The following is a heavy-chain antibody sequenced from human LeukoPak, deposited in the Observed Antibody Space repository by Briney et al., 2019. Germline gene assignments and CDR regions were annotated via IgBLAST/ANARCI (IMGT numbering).Heavy chain of an antibody. D-gene: IGHD3-10*01. CDR3: TRGREGNYGLFDS. J-gene: IGHJ4*02. V-gene: IGHV3-74*01. Sequence: GGSLRLSCAASGFSFNSYWMHWVRQAPGSGPVWVSRISNDGRSTSFADSVKGRFTISRDNAKNTLYLQMNSLSAEDTAVYYCTRGREGNYGLFDSWGQGTLVTVSS. CDR1: GFSFNSYW. CDR2: ISNDGRST.